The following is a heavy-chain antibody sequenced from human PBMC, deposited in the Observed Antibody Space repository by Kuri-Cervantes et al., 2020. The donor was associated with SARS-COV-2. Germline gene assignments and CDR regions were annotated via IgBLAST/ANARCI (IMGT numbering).Heavy chain of an antibody. Sequence: GESLKISCAASGFTFSSYGMHWVRQAPGKGLEWVAFIWHDGSKNYYADSVKGRFTSSRDNSKNPLYLQMNSLRAEDTAVYYCARRNDFWSGAYFDYWGQGTLVTVSS. CDR2: IWHDGSKN. V-gene: IGHV3-30*02. J-gene: IGHJ4*02. D-gene: IGHD3-3*01. CDR3: ARRNDFWSGAYFDY. CDR1: GFTFSSYG.